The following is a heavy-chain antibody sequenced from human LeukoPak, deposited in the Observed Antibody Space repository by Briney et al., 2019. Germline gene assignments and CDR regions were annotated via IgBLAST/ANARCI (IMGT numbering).Heavy chain of an antibody. D-gene: IGHD3-9*01. Sequence: PSETLSLTCAVYGGSFSGYFWSWNRQPPGKGLECIGEINQSGSTNYNPSLKSRVAISVDTSKNQFSLKLSSVTAADTAVYYCARGCRYYDILTGYHCYYYYYGMDVWGKGATVTVSS. V-gene: IGHV4-34*01. CDR3: ARGCRYYDILTGYHCYYYYYGMDV. J-gene: IGHJ6*04. CDR1: GGSFSGYF. CDR2: INQSGST.